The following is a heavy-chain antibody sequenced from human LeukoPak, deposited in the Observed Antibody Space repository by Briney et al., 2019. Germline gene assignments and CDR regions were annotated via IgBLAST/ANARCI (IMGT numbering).Heavy chain of an antibody. CDR3: ARDPNYYDSSGYYYAGNDAFDI. Sequence: GGSLRLSCAASGFTVSSNYMSWVRQAPGKGLEWVSVIYSGGSTYYADSVKGRFTISRDNAKNTLYLQMNSLRAEDTAVYYCARDPNYYDSSGYYYAGNDAFDIWGQGTMVTVSS. CDR1: GFTVSSNY. D-gene: IGHD3-22*01. J-gene: IGHJ3*02. CDR2: IYSGGST. V-gene: IGHV3-53*01.